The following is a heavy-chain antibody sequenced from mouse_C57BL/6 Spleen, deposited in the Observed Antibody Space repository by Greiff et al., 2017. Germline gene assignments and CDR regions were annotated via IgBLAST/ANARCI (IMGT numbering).Heavy chain of an antibody. J-gene: IGHJ1*03. V-gene: IGHV1-64*01. CDR1: GYTFTSYW. CDR2: IHPNSGST. Sequence: QVQLQQPGAELVKPGASVKLSCKASGYTFTSYWMHWVKQRPGQGLEWIGMIHPNSGSTNYNEKFKSKATLTVDKSSSTAYMQLSSLTSEDSAVYYCARSYDGYEWYFDVWGTGTTVTVSS. CDR3: ARSYDGYEWYFDV. D-gene: IGHD2-3*01.